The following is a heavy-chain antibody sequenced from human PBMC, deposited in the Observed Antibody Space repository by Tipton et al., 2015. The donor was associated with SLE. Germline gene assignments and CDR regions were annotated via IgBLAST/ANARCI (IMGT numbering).Heavy chain of an antibody. Sequence: LRLSCAVYGGSFSGYYWSWIRQPPGKGLEWIGYIYYSGSTNYNPSLKSRVTISVDTPKNQFSLKLSSVTAADTAVYFCATGYSSGWYLDYFDCWGQGTLVTVSS. CDR1: GGSFSGYY. V-gene: IGHV4-34*11. CDR2: IYYSGST. J-gene: IGHJ4*02. D-gene: IGHD6-19*01. CDR3: ATGYSSGWYLDYFDC.